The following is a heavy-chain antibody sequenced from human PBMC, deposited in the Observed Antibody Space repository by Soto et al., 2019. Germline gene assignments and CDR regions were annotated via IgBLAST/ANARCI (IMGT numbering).Heavy chain of an antibody. V-gene: IGHV1-69*13. D-gene: IGHD3-16*02. CDR1: GGTFSSYA. CDR2: IIPIFGTA. J-gene: IGHJ4*02. CDR3: ARVPYYDYVWGSYRYGQIDY. Sequence: SVKVSCKASGGTFSSYAISWVRQAPGQGLEWMGGIIPIFGTANYAQKFQGRVTITADESTSTAYMELSSLRSEDTAVYYCARVPYYDYVWGSYRYGQIDYWGQGTLVTVS.